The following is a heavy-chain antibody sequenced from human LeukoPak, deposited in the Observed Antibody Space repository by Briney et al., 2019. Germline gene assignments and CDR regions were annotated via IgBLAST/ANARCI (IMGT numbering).Heavy chain of an antibody. J-gene: IGHJ3*01. V-gene: IGHV4-39*01. CDR3: ARLTNDTWNYRWL. CDR1: GCTISSSSYY. D-gene: IGHD1-7*01. Sequence: SETLSLTCTVSGCTISSSSYYWGWLRQPPGKGLEWVGSIHYSGSTYYNPSLKSRVTISVDTSKNQFSLKQSHVNAADTAEYCRARLTNDTWNYRWLGGQGTMVTVS. CDR2: IHYSGST.